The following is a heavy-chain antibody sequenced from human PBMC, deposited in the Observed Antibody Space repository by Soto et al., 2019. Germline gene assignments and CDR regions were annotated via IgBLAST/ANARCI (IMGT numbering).Heavy chain of an antibody. CDR2: IYHSGST. Sequence: SETLSLTCAVSGGSISSGGYSWSWIRQPPGKGLEWIGYIYHSGSTYYNPSLKSRVTISVDTSKNQFSLKLSSVTAADTAVYYCARGRRTTVTNFNRYFDYWGQGTLVTVSS. D-gene: IGHD4-17*01. CDR3: ARGRRTTVTNFNRYFDY. J-gene: IGHJ4*02. CDR1: GGSISSGGYS. V-gene: IGHV4-30-2*01.